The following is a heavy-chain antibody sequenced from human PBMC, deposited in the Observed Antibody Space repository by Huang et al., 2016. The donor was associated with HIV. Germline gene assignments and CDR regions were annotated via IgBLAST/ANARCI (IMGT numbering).Heavy chain of an antibody. D-gene: IGHD3-22*01. CDR2: IYSSVST. V-gene: IGHV4-39*01. CDR1: GGSITSSSYY. Sequence: QLLLQGSGPGLVKPSETLSLTCTVSGGSITSSSYYWGWIRQPPGKGLEWVGSIYSSVSTDYNPSLKSRVTVAVDPSKNQFSLKLSSVTAADTAVYYCARHFSYYDSSGYTPWDAFDIWGQGTMVTVSS. J-gene: IGHJ3*02. CDR3: ARHFSYYDSSGYTPWDAFDI.